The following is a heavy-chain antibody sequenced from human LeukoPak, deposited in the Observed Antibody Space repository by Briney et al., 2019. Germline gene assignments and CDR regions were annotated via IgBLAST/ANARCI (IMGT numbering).Heavy chain of an antibody. J-gene: IGHJ4*02. D-gene: IGHD5-12*01. V-gene: IGHV3-11*03. CDR3: ARSYGGYVFDY. CDR1: GFTIRDYY. Sequence: GGSLRLSCAASGFTIRDYYMSWVRQAPGKGLEWVSYISSSSSYTNYADSVKGRFTISRDNAKNSLYLQMNSLRAEDTAVYYCARSYGGYVFDYWGRGTLVTVSS. CDR2: ISSSSSYT.